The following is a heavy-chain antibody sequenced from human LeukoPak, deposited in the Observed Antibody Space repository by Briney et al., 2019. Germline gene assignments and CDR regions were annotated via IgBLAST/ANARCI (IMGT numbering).Heavy chain of an antibody. Sequence: GASVKVSCKASGYTFTSYDINWVRQATGQGLEWMGWMNPNSGNTGYAQKFQGRVTMTRNISISTAYMELSSLRSEDTAVYYCARVVGRSVTGYYYYYMDVWGKGTTVTVSS. V-gene: IGHV1-8*01. CDR1: GYTFTSYD. J-gene: IGHJ6*03. CDR2: MNPNSGNT. D-gene: IGHD4-11*01. CDR3: ARVVGRSVTGYYYYYMDV.